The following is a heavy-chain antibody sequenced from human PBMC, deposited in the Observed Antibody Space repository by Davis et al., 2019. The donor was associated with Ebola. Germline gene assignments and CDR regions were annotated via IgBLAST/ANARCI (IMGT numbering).Heavy chain of an antibody. Sequence: AASVKVSCKASGYTFTGYYMHWVRQAPGQGLEWMGWINPNSGDTKYAQKFQGWVTMTRDTSISTAYMELTRLSSDDTAVYYCARGPRSVVVVADNWFDPWGQGTLVTVSS. CDR2: INPNSGDT. J-gene: IGHJ5*02. V-gene: IGHV1-2*04. CDR3: ARGPRSVVVVADNWFDP. D-gene: IGHD2-15*01. CDR1: GYTFTGYY.